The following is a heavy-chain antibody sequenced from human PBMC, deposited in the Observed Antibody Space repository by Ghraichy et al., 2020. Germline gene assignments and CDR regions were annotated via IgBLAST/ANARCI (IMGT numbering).Heavy chain of an antibody. D-gene: IGHD1-26*01. J-gene: IGHJ4*02. CDR2: IDYRGKT. Sequence: SETLSLTCAVSGGSLGGYHLSWIRQPPGKGLEWIGEIDYRGKTDYNTALKSRVTISADTSRSHFSLTLRSVTAADTAIYYCALNWDFDYWGQGMLVAVSS. CDR3: ALNWDFDY. CDR1: GGSLGGYH. V-gene: IGHV4-34*01.